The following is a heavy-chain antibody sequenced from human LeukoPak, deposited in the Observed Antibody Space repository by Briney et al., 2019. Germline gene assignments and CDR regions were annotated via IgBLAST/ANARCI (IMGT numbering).Heavy chain of an antibody. D-gene: IGHD3-22*01. CDR3: ARDPHSHDRSGSFV. CDR2: IYYSGSA. Sequence: PSETLSLTCTVSGGSISSSSYYWGWIRQPPGKGLQWIGYIYYSGSAYYNPSLKSRVTISVDTSKNQFSLKLSPVTAADTAVYYCARDPHSHDRSGSFVWGQGTMVTVSS. J-gene: IGHJ3*01. CDR1: GGSISSSSYY. V-gene: IGHV4-30-4*08.